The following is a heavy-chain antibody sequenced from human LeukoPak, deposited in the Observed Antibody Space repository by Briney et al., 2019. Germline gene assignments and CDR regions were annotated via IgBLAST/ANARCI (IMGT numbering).Heavy chain of an antibody. J-gene: IGHJ4*02. Sequence: SETLSLTCTVSGGSISDGSYYWGWIRQPPGKGLEWIVSIHYSGSTYHNPSLKSRVTVSVDTSENQFSLRLSSVTAADTAVYYCARDGVVPARYYFDYWGQGTLVTVSS. CDR3: ARDGVVPARYYFDY. V-gene: IGHV4-39*02. CDR1: GGSISDGSYY. CDR2: IHYSGST. D-gene: IGHD3-3*01.